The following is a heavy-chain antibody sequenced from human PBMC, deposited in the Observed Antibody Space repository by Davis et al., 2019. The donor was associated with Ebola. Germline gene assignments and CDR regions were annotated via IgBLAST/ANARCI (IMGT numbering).Heavy chain of an antibody. D-gene: IGHD6-13*01. Sequence: GGSLRLSCAASGFTFSTYAMSWVRQAPGKGLEWVSVISGSGGSTYYADSVKGRFTISRDNSKNTLYLQMNSLRAEDTAVYYCAKGGSSWYAAYVDYWGQGTLVTVSS. CDR2: ISGSGGST. CDR1: GFTFSTYA. CDR3: AKGGSSWYAAYVDY. V-gene: IGHV3-23*01. J-gene: IGHJ4*02.